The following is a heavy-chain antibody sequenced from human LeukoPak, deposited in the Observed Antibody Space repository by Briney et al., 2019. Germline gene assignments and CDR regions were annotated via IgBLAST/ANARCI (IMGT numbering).Heavy chain of an antibody. CDR1: GGSFSGYY. V-gene: IGHV4-34*01. J-gene: IGHJ6*03. D-gene: IGHD5-12*01. Sequence: SETLSLTCAVYGGSFSGYYWSWIRQPPGKGLEWIGEINHSGSTNYNPSLKSRVTISVDTSKNQFSLKLSPVTAADTAVYYCARGVLDIVADRAQTYYYYYYMDVWGKGTTVTVSS. CDR3: ARGVLDIVADRAQTYYYYYYMDV. CDR2: INHSGST.